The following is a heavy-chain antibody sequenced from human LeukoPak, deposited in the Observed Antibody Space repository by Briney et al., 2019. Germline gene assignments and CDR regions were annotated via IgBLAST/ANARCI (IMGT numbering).Heavy chain of an antibody. CDR3: ARDSGCSSTSCYFGGGHLPADYYFDY. CDR2: TYYRSKWYN. J-gene: IGHJ4*02. V-gene: IGHV6-1*01. D-gene: IGHD2-2*01. CDR1: GDSVSNNSAA. Sequence: SQTLSLTYAISGDSVSNNSAAWNWLRQSPSRGLEWLGSTYYRSKWYNDYAVSVKSRITINPDTSKNQFSLQLNSVTPEDTAVYYCARDSGCSSTSCYFGGGHLPADYYFDYWGQGTLVTVSS.